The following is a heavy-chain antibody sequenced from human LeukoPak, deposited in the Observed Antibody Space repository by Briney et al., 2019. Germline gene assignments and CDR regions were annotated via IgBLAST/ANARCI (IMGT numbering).Heavy chain of an antibody. V-gene: IGHV3-23*01. J-gene: IGHJ4*02. CDR1: GFPFNDHG. D-gene: IGHD3-10*01. CDR3: AKIKDSRTSGSYSDY. Sequence: PGGSLRLSCAASGFPFNDHGMIWVRQAPGKGLEWVSAISGSGGSTYYADSVKGRFTISRDNSKNTLYLQMNSLRAEDTAVYYCAKIKDSRTSGSYSDYWGQGTLVTVSS. CDR2: ISGSGGST.